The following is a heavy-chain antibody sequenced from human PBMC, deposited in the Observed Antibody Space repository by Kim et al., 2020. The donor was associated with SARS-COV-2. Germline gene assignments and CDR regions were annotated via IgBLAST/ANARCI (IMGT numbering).Heavy chain of an antibody. J-gene: IGHJ6*02. D-gene: IGHD5-18*01. CDR3: ASTQHIQLWPYYYYGMDV. V-gene: IGHV4-31*02. Sequence: KSRVTIAVDTSKNQFSLKLSSVTAADTAVYYCASTQHIQLWPYYYYGMDVWGQGTTVTVSS.